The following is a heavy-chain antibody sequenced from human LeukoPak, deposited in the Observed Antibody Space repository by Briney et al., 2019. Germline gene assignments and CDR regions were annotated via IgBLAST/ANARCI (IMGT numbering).Heavy chain of an antibody. CDR3: AKSSYGGRWYYFDY. V-gene: IGHV3-23*01. D-gene: IGHD4/OR15-4a*01. CDR1: GFTFSSYA. J-gene: IGHJ4*02. CDR2: ISGSGGST. Sequence: GGSLRLSCAASGFTFSSYAMSWVRQAPGKGLEWVSAISGSGGSTYCADSVKGRFTISRDNSKNTLYLQMNSLRAEDTAVYYCAKSSYGGRWYYFDYWGQGTLVTVSS.